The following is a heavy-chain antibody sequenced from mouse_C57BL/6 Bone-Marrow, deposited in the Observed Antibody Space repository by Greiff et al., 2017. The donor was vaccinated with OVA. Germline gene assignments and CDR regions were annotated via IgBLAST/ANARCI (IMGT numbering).Heavy chain of an antibody. Sequence: VQGVESGAELVRPGTSVKMSCKASGYTFTNYWIGWAKQRPGHGLEWIGDIYPGGGYTNYNEKFKGKATLTADKSSSTAYMQFSSLTSEDSAIYYCAREAYYRGAMDYWGQGTSVTVSS. D-gene: IGHD2-14*01. CDR3: AREAYYRGAMDY. CDR1: GYTFTNYW. V-gene: IGHV1-63*01. J-gene: IGHJ4*01. CDR2: IYPGGGYT.